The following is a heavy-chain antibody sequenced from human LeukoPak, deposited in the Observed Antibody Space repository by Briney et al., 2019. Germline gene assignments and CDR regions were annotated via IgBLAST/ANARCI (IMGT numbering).Heavy chain of an antibody. J-gene: IGHJ6*03. CDR1: GYTFTSYD. Sequence: AAVTVSCKASGYTFTSYDIYWVRQAPRQGVEWVGWVNLNSGNTDYAQKLQGRVTITADESKSTAYMELNSMSSDDAAVYYCARCSPSFDWPPYYIDVWGKGTTVTISS. D-gene: IGHD3-9*01. V-gene: IGHV1-8*03. CDR2: VNLNSGNT. CDR3: ARCSPSFDWPPYYIDV.